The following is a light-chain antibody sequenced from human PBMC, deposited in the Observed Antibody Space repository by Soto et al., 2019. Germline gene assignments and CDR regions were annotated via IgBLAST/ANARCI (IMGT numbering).Light chain of an antibody. Sequence: QAVLTQPPSASGTPGQRVTISCSGSSSNIESNTVNWYQQLPGTAPKLLIYINNQRPSGVPDRFSGSKSGTSASLAISGLQSEDEADYYCAAWDDSLNAWVFGGGTKVTVL. V-gene: IGLV1-44*01. CDR2: INN. CDR1: SSNIESNT. J-gene: IGLJ3*02. CDR3: AAWDDSLNAWV.